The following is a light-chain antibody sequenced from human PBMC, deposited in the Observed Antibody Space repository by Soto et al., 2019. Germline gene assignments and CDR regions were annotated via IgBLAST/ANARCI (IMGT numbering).Light chain of an antibody. J-gene: IGLJ1*01. CDR2: DVS. V-gene: IGLV2-14*01. Sequence: QSALTQPASVSGSPGQSITISCTGTSSDVGGYNYVSWYQQHPGKVPKLMIYDVSNRPSGVSNRFSGSKSGNTASLTISGLQAEDEADYYCGSYTSSSTYVFGTGTKLTVL. CDR1: SSDVGGYNY. CDR3: GSYTSSSTYV.